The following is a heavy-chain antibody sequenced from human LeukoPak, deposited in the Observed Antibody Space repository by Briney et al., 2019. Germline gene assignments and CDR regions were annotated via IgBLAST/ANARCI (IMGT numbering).Heavy chain of an antibody. V-gene: IGHV4-61*02. CDR3: ARRSSGWHP. D-gene: IGHD6-19*01. J-gene: IGHJ5*02. Sequence: SQTLSLTCTVSGGSISSGSYYWSWIRQPAGKGVEWIGRIYTSGSTNYNPSLKSRVTISVDTSKNQFSLKLSSVTAADTAVYYCARRSSGWHPWGQGTLVTVSS. CDR1: GGSISSGSYY. CDR2: IYTSGST.